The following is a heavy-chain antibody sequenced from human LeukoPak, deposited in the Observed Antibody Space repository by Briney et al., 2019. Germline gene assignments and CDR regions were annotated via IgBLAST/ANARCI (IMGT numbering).Heavy chain of an antibody. Sequence: PGRSLRLSCAASGFTFSSYWMSWVRQAPGKGLEWVANIKQDGSEKYYVDSVKGRFTISRDNAKNSLYLQMNSLRAEDTAVYYCASGAIVGTSRFAYWGQGTLVTVSS. CDR2: IKQDGSEK. V-gene: IGHV3-7*01. CDR3: ASGAIVGTSRFAY. CDR1: GFTFSSYW. J-gene: IGHJ4*02. D-gene: IGHD1-1*01.